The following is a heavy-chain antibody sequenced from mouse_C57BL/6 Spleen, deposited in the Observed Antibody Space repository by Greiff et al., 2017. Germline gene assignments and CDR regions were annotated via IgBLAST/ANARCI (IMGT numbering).Heavy chain of an antibody. CDR1: GYTFTSYG. Sequence: VQLQESGAELARPGASVKLSCKASGYTFTSYGISWVKQRTGQGLEWIGEIYPRSGNTYYNEKFKGKATLTADKSSSTAYMELRSLTSEDSAVYFGANGITTGFAYWGQGTLVTVSA. CDR3: ANGITTGFAY. V-gene: IGHV1-81*01. CDR2: IYPRSGNT. D-gene: IGHD1-1*01. J-gene: IGHJ3*01.